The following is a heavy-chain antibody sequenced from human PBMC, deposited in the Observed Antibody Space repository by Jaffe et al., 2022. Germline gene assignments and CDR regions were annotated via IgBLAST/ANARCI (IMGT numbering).Heavy chain of an antibody. J-gene: IGHJ4*02. CDR1: GGSFSGYY. V-gene: IGHV4-34*01. D-gene: IGHD3-16*01. CDR3: ARYSPGRTDPLGGFDY. Sequence: QVQLQQWGAGLLKPSETLSLTCAVYGGSFSGYYWSWIRQPPGKGLEWIGEINHSGSTNYNPSLKSRVTISVDTSKNQFSLKLSSVTAADTAVYYCARYSPGRTDPLGGFDYWGQGTLVTVSS. CDR2: INHSGST.